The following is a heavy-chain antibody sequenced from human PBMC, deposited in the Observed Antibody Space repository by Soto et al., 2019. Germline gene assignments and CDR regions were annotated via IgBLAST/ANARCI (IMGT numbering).Heavy chain of an antibody. V-gene: IGHV5-51*01. CDR3: ARLITMVRGVITVPQADYGMDV. Sequence: LGESLKISCKGSGYSFTSYWIGWVRQMPGKGLEWMGIIYPGDSDTRYSPSFQGQVTISADKSISTAYLQWSSLKASDTAMYYCARLITMVRGVITVPQADYGMDVWGQGTTVTVSS. CDR2: IYPGDSDT. J-gene: IGHJ6*02. D-gene: IGHD3-10*01. CDR1: GYSFTSYW.